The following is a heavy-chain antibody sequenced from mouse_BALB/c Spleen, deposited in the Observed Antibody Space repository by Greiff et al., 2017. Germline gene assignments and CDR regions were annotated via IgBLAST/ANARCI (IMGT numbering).Heavy chain of an antibody. CDR1: GFTFTDYY. Sequence: EVQGVESGGGLVQPGGSLRLSCATSGFTFTDYYMSWVRQPPGKALEWLGFIRNKANGYTTEYSASVKGRFTISRDNSQSILYLQMNTLRAEDSATYYCARDKGDGYAYAMDYWGQGTSVTVSS. D-gene: IGHD2-2*01. V-gene: IGHV7-3*02. CDR2: IRNKANGYTT. CDR3: ARDKGDGYAYAMDY. J-gene: IGHJ4*01.